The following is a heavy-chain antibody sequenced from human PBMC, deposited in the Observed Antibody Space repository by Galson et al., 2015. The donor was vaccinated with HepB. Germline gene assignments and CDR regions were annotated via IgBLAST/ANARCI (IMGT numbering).Heavy chain of an antibody. V-gene: IGHV2-5*01. J-gene: IGHJ3*02. CDR2: IYWNDDK. Sequence: PALVKPTQTLTLTCTFSGFSLSTGGVGVGWIRQPPGKALEWLALIYWNDDKRYSPSLKSRLTITRDTSKNQVVLTMTNMDPVDTATYYCAHRRSRTKILDGLIGGAFDIWGQGTMVTVSS. CDR3: AHRRSRTKILDGLIGGAFDI. D-gene: IGHD1/OR15-1a*01. CDR1: GFSLSTGGVG.